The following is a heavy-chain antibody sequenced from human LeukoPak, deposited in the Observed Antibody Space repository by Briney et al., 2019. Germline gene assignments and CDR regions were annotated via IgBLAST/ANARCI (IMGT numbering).Heavy chain of an antibody. D-gene: IGHD3-16*01. CDR2: IRYDGSNK. V-gene: IGHV3-30*02. Sequence: GGSLRLSCAASGFTFSSYGMHWVRQAPGKGLEWVAFIRYDGSNKYYADSVKGRFTISRDNSKNTLYLQMNSLRAEDTAVYYCAKDSSLFGALDAFDIWGQGTMVTVSS. CDR1: GFTFSSYG. CDR3: AKDSSLFGALDAFDI. J-gene: IGHJ3*02.